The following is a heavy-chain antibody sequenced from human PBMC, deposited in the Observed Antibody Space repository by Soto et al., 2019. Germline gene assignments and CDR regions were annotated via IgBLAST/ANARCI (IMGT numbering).Heavy chain of an antibody. D-gene: IGHD3-3*01. Sequence: ESGPTLVNPTQTLTLTCTFSGFSLSTSGMCVSWIRQPPGKALEWLARIDWDDDKYYSTSLKTRLTISKDTSKNQVVLTMTNMDPVDTATYYCARIPRYYDFWSGLPPQKSYYYYGMDVWGQGTTVTVSS. J-gene: IGHJ6*02. V-gene: IGHV2-70*11. CDR1: GFSLSTSGMC. CDR3: ARIPRYYDFWSGLPPQKSYYYYGMDV. CDR2: IDWDDDK.